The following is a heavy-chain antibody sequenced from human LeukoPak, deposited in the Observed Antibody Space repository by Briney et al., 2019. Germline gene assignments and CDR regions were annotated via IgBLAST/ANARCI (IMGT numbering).Heavy chain of an antibody. CDR2: ISSSGSTI. V-gene: IGHV3-48*03. CDR3: AREGDGYNSPIDY. Sequence: GGSLRLSCAASGFTFSSYEMNWVRQAPGKGLEWVSYISSSGSTIYYADSVKGRFTISKDNAKNSLYLQMNSLRAEDTAVYYCAREGDGYNSPIDYWGQGTLVTVSS. CDR1: GFTFSSYE. D-gene: IGHD5-24*01. J-gene: IGHJ4*02.